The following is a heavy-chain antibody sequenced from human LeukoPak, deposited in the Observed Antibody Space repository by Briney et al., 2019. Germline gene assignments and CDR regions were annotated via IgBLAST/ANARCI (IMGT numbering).Heavy chain of an antibody. D-gene: IGHD5-18*01. CDR1: GGSISSYY. CDR3: ARRNGYSYGRFDP. J-gene: IGHJ5*02. CDR2: IYYSGST. V-gene: IGHV4-59*08. Sequence: SETLSLTCTVSGGSISSYYWSWIRQPPGKGLEWIGYIYYSGSTNYNPSLKSRATISVDTSKNQFSLKLSSVTAADTAVYYCARRNGYSYGRFDPWGQGTLVTVSS.